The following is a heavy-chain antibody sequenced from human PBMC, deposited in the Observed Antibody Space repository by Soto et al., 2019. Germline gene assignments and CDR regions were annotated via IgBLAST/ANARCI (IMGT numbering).Heavy chain of an antibody. CDR2: IYHSGST. CDR1: GGSISSSNW. J-gene: IGHJ6*02. Sequence: SETLSLTCAVSGGSISSSNWWSWVRQPPGKGLEWIGEIYHSGSTNYNPSLKSRVTISVDKSKNQFSLKLSSVTAADTAVYYCARGRAAAGAYYYGMDVWGQGTTVTVSS. CDR3: ARGRAAAGAYYYGMDV. D-gene: IGHD6-13*01. V-gene: IGHV4-4*02.